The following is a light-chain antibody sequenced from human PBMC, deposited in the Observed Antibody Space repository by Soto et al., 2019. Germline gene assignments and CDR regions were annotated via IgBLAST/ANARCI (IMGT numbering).Light chain of an antibody. CDR3: AAWDAGLTGWV. J-gene: IGLJ3*02. CDR1: SSNIGAHS. V-gene: IGLV1-44*01. CDR2: LND. Sequence: QSVLTQPPSASGTPGQRVTISCSGTSSNIGAHSVHWYQQLPGTAPKLLIYLNDQRPSGVPDRFSGSKSGTSASLAISGLQSEDEADYYCAAWDAGLTGWVFGGGTKLTVL.